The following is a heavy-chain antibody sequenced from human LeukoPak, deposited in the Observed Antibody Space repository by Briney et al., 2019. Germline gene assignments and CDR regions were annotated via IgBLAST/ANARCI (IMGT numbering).Heavy chain of an antibody. J-gene: IGHJ4*02. CDR3: ARMYSSGIHLDY. CDR2: ISSSSSYI. CDR1: GFTFSSYS. Sequence: GGSLRLSCAASGFTFSSYSMHWVRQAPGKGLEWVSSISSSSSYIYYADSVKGRFTISRDNAKNSLYLQMNSLRAEDTAVYYCARMYSSGIHLDYWGQGTLVTVSS. D-gene: IGHD6-19*01. V-gene: IGHV3-21*01.